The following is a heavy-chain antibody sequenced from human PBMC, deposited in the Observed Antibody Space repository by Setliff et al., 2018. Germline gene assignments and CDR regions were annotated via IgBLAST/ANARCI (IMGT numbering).Heavy chain of an antibody. CDR1: GYTFRNYA. CDR2: ISVYNGDT. CDR3: ARAPSVELVTIRTNSWFTY. Sequence: ASVKVSCKASGYTFRNYAFAWVRQAPGQGLEWVGWISVYNGDTNYAQKFQGRVTLTTDTSASTAYMELRSLTSDDSAFYYCARAPSVELVTIRTNSWFTYWGQGTLVTVS. V-gene: IGHV1-18*01. D-gene: IGHD5-18*01. J-gene: IGHJ4*02.